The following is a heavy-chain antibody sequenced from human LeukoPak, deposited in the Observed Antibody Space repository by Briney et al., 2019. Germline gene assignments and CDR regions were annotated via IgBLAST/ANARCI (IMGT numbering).Heavy chain of an antibody. V-gene: IGHV3-23*01. J-gene: IGHJ4*02. Sequence: EGSLRLSCAASGFTFSSYAMSWVRQAPGKGLEWVSGISGSGGSTYYADSVKGRFTISRDNSRNTRYLQMNSPRAEETAVYYCAILPGYSSGWYEVNYWGQGTLVTVSS. CDR2: ISGSGGST. CDR3: AILPGYSSGWYEVNY. CDR1: GFTFSSYA. D-gene: IGHD6-13*01.